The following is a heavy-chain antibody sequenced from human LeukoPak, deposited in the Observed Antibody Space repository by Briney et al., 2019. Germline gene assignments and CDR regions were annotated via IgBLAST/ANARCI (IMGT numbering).Heavy chain of an antibody. CDR3: ARDRGYSLHWFDP. Sequence: SETLSLTCTASGGSISSYYWSWIRQPPGKGLEWIGYIYYSGGTNYNPSLKSRVTISVDTSKNQFSLKLSSVTAADTAVYYCARDRGYSLHWFDPWGQGTLVTVSS. CDR1: GGSISSYY. J-gene: IGHJ5*02. CDR2: IYYSGGT. D-gene: IGHD6-25*01. V-gene: IGHV4-59*01.